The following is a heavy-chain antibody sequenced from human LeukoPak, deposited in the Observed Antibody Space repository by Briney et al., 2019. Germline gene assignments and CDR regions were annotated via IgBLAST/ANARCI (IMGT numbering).Heavy chain of an antibody. CDR1: GFTFSSYW. V-gene: IGHV3-7*03. D-gene: IGHD1-26*01. CDR2: IKQDGSEK. Sequence: QPGGSLRLSCAASGFTFSSYWMSWVRQAPGKGREWVANIKQDGSEKNYVDSVKGRFTISRDNAKNSLYLQMNSLRAEDTALYFCAKKAQYNGNYPLDYWGQGTLVTVSS. CDR3: AKKAQYNGNYPLDY. J-gene: IGHJ4*02.